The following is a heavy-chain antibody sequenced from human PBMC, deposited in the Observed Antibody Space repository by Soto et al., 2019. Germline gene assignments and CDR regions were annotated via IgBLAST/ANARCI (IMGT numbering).Heavy chain of an antibody. D-gene: IGHD2-8*01. CDR2: TYYRSTWSY. CDR3: ARLIGNSWLDS. J-gene: IGHJ5*01. CDR1: GDSVSTNSAT. V-gene: IGHV6-1*01. Sequence: QVQLQQSGPGLVKPSQTLSLTCAISGDSVSTNSATWDWIRQSPSRGLEWLGRTYYRSTWSYDYAVPVQSRITINPDTSNNPLSLHLNTVTPDDTAVYYCARLIGNSWLDSWGQGTLVTVSS.